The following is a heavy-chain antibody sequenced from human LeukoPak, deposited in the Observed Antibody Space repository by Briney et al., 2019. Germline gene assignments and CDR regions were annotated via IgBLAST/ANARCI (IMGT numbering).Heavy chain of an antibody. CDR2: VYYSGRT. Sequence: SETLSLTCTVSGASVSNYDWSWIRQPPGKGLEWIGYVYYSGRTDYNPSLECRGTISVDPSRNQFSLKLTSVTAAATAMYYCARRGGNPLGAFDIWGQGTMVTVPS. V-gene: IGHV4-59*02. D-gene: IGHD1-26*01. CDR1: GASVSNYD. CDR3: ARRGGNPLGAFDI. J-gene: IGHJ3*02.